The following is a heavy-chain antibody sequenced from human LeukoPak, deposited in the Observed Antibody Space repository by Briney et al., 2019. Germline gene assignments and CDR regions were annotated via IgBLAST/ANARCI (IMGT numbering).Heavy chain of an antibody. J-gene: IGHJ5*02. CDR2: IDYSGST. V-gene: IGHV4-59*01. CDR3: ARLYASSSKVRFDP. Sequence: PSETLSLTCTVSGVSIRSYFWSWIRQPPGKGLEWIGYIDYSGSTNYNPSLKSRVTMTRDTSTSTVYMELSSLRFEDTAVYYCARLYASSSKVRFDPWGQGTLVTVSS. D-gene: IGHD6-6*01. CDR1: GVSIRSYF.